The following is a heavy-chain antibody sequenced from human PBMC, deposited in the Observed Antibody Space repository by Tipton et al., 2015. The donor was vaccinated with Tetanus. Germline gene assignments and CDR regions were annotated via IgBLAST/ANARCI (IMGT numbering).Heavy chain of an antibody. D-gene: IGHD1-7*01. CDR2: ISGSGAT. CDR1: GFSFSTFW. Sequence: LRLSCEGSGFSFSTFWMTWVRQAPGKGLEWLAYISGSGATNSNYYLKSRITMTRDTSRNQFSLTLTSVTAADTAVYYCARANYDSSKKGPFDSWGQGSLVIVSS. V-gene: IGHV4-59*01. J-gene: IGHJ4*02. CDR3: ARANYDSSKKGPFDS.